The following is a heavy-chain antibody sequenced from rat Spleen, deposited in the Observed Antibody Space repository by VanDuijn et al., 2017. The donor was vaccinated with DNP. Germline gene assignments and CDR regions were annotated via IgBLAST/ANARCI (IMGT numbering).Heavy chain of an antibody. Sequence: EVQLVESGGGLVQPGRSLKLSCAASGFTFSDHYMAWVRQAPTKGLEWVAYIRYDGGTTYYGDSVKGRFTISRDNAKSTLYLQMDSLRSEDTATYYCATTARFDYWGQGVMVTVSS. CDR3: ATTARFDY. CDR1: GFTFSDHY. J-gene: IGHJ2*01. CDR2: IRYDGGTT. V-gene: IGHV5-20*01.